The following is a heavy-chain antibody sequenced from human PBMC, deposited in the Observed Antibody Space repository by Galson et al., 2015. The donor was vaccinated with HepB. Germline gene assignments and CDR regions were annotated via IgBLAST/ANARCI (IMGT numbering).Heavy chain of an antibody. Sequence: SLRLSCAASGFTFSSYGMHWVRQAPGKGLEWVAVIWYDGSNKYYADSVKGRFTISRDNSKNTLYLQMNSLRAEDTAVYYCAREYSSGWYVFDYWGQGTLVTVSS. CDR3: AREYSSGWYVFDY. CDR1: GFTFSSYG. D-gene: IGHD6-19*01. J-gene: IGHJ4*02. V-gene: IGHV3-33*01. CDR2: IWYDGSNK.